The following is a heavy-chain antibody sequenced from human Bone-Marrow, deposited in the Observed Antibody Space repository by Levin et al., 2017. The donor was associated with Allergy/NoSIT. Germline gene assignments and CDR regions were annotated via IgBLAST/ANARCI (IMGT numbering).Heavy chain of an antibody. D-gene: IGHD2-2*01. CDR3: ALGKYQLDY. J-gene: IGHJ4*02. CDR1: GFSLDTSVMR. Sequence: QTLSLTCTFSGFSLDTSVMRLSWIRQPPGKALEWLARIVGDDDKLYSTSLRTRPAIPKDTSKNQVVLTMTNMDPADTGTYYCALGKYQLDYWGQGTLVTVSS. V-gene: IGHV2-70*04. CDR2: IVGDDDK.